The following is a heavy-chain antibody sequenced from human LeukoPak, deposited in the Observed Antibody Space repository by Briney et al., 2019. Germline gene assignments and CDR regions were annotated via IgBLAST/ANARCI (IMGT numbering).Heavy chain of an antibody. Sequence: SETLSLTCAVSGGSISGYYWSWIRQFPGKGLEWIGEINHSGSTNYNPSLKSRVTISVDTSKSQFSLKLSSVTAADRAVYYCARRGTHTLLGVVTSNWFDPWGQGTLVTVSS. CDR1: GGSISGYY. J-gene: IGHJ5*02. D-gene: IGHD3-3*01. V-gene: IGHV4-34*01. CDR3: ARRGTHTLLGVVTSNWFDP. CDR2: INHSGST.